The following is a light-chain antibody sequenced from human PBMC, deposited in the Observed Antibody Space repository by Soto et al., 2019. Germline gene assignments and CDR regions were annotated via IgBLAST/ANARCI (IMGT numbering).Light chain of an antibody. CDR2: EVF. V-gene: IGLV2-8*01. CDR3: SSYAGSNNYV. J-gene: IGLJ1*01. Sequence: SVLTQPPSASGSPGQSVTISCTGTSSYVGNYNYVSWYQQHPGKAPKLMIYEVFKRPSGVPDRFSGSKSGNTASLTVSGLQAEDEADYYCSSYAGSNNYVFGTGTKVTVL. CDR1: SSYVGNYNY.